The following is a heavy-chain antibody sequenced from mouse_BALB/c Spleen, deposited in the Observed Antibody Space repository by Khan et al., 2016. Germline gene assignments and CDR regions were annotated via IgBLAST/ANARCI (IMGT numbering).Heavy chain of an antibody. V-gene: IGHV4-1*02. CDR3: TGLYYYVCSDY. CDR1: GFDFSRYW. Sequence: EVKLLESGGGLVQPGGSLKLSCAASGFDFSRYWMSWVRQAPGRGLEWIGEINPDSSTINYTPSLKDKFIISRDNAKNTLYLQMSKVRSEDAALYYYTGLYYYVCSDYWGQGTTLTVSS. CDR2: INPDSSTI. D-gene: IGHD1-1*01. J-gene: IGHJ2*01.